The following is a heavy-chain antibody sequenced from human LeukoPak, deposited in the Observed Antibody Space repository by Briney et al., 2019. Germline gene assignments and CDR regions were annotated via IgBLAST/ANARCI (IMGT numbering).Heavy chain of an antibody. CDR2: IYISGTT. Sequence: SETLSLTCAVYGGSFSGYYWSWIRQPAGKGLEWIGHIYISGTTNYNPSLKSRVTMSVDTPKNQFSLKLSSVTAADTAVYYCARVYGGISLWYFDLWGRGTLVTVSS. CDR3: ARVYGGISLWYFDL. J-gene: IGHJ2*01. V-gene: IGHV4-59*10. CDR1: GGSFSGYY. D-gene: IGHD4-23*01.